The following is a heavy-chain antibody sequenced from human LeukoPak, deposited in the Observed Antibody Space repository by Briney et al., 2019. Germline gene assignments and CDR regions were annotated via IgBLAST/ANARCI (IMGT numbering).Heavy chain of an antibody. D-gene: IGHD3-10*01. CDR1: GYSFTSYW. CDR3: ARQSRDGSKTRGYFFDY. CDR2: IYPGDSDT. J-gene: IGHJ4*02. Sequence: HGESLKISCKGSGYSFTSYWIGWVRQMPGKGLEWMGIIYPGDSDTTYSPSFQGQVTISADKSISTVYLQWSSLRASDTAMYYCARQSRDGSKTRGYFFDYWGQGTLVTVSS. V-gene: IGHV5-51*01.